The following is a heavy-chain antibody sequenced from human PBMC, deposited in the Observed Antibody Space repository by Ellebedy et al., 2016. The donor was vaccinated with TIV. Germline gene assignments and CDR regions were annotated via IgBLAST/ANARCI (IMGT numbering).Heavy chain of an antibody. Sequence: GESLKISCAASGFIFSRYDMHWVRQATGEGLEWVSTIGTAGDAYYPDSVRGRFTLSRENAKNSLYLQMNSLRAEDTAVYYCVRDRALAGHNHDWNFDLWGRGSLVTVSS. CDR2: IGTAGDA. CDR3: VRDRALAGHNHDWNFDL. V-gene: IGHV3-13*01. D-gene: IGHD1-14*01. CDR1: GFIFSRYD. J-gene: IGHJ2*01.